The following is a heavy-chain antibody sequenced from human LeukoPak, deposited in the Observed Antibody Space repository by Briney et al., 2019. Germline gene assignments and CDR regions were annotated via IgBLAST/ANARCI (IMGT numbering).Heavy chain of an antibody. CDR1: GFTFTSYS. J-gene: IGHJ3*02. CDR2: ISGGGGST. CDR3: TRDPTPGAFDI. V-gene: IGHV3-23*01. Sequence: GGSLRLSCAASGFTFTSYSMNWVRQAPGKGLEWVSTISGGGGSTYYADSVKGRFTISRDNSKNTLYLQMNSLRAEDTAVYYCTRDPTPGAFDIWGQGTMVTVSS.